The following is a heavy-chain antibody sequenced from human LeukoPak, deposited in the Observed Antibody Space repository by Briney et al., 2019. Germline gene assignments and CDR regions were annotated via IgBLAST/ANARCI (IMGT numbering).Heavy chain of an antibody. Sequence: GGSLRLSCAASGFTFSSYAMSWVRQAPGKGLEWVSAISGSGGSTYYADSVKGRFTISRDNSTNTLYLQMNSLRAEDTAVYYCAKGPYYDILTGYYGGYYFDYWGQGTLVTVSS. D-gene: IGHD3-9*01. CDR2: ISGSGGST. J-gene: IGHJ4*02. V-gene: IGHV3-23*01. CDR3: AKGPYYDILTGYYGGYYFDY. CDR1: GFTFSSYA.